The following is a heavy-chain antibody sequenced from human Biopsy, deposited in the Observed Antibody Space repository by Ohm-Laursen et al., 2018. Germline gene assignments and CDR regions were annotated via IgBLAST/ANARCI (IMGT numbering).Heavy chain of an antibody. CDR3: TRAGGGKIYGL. J-gene: IGHJ4*02. CDR1: GVSINTGGYY. Sequence: PSDTLSLTCTVSGVSINTGGYYWTWIRQPPGTGLEWIGYIHYSGNTLYNPSLKSRLTISVDTSRNQFSLKLTSVTAADTALYYCTRAGGGKIYGLWGQGTLVTVSS. V-gene: IGHV4-31*03. CDR2: IHYSGNT. D-gene: IGHD3-16*01.